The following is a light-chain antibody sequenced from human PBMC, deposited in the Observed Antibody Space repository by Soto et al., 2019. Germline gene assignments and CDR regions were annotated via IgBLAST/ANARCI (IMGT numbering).Light chain of an antibody. J-gene: IGLJ3*02. CDR1: SSDVGGYNY. Sequence: QSALTQPASVSGSPGQSITISCTGTSSDVGGYNYVSWYQQHPGKAPKLMIYEVSSRPSGVSNRFSVSKSGNTASLTISGLQAEDEADYYCSSYTSSSTPWVFGGGTKLTVL. CDR3: SSYTSSSTPWV. CDR2: EVS. V-gene: IGLV2-14*01.